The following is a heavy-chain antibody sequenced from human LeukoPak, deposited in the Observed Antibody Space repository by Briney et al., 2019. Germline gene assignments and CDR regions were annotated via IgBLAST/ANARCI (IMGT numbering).Heavy chain of an antibody. CDR1: GFTFDDYT. V-gene: IGHV3-43*01. J-gene: IGHJ6*03. CDR2: ISWDGGST. D-gene: IGHD3-16*01. Sequence: GGSLRLSCAASGFTFDDYTMHWVRQAPGKGLEWVSLISWDGGSTYYADSVKGRFTISRDNSKNSLYLQMNSPRIEDTALYYCAKGTLGGNYYMDVWGKGTTVTVSS. CDR3: AKGTLGGNYYMDV.